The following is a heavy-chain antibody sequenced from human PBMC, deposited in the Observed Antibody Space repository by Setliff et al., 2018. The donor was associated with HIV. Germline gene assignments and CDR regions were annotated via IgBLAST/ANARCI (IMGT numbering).Heavy chain of an antibody. Sequence: GSLRLSCAASGLIFSSYEMNWVRQAPGKGLVCVSRVNNDGTDTIYADSVKGRFTISRDNAKSTVYLQMGSLSADDTAVYYCARGGFNHAFDIWGQGTMVTVSS. D-gene: IGHD2-15*01. CDR2: VNNDGTDT. J-gene: IGHJ3*02. V-gene: IGHV3-74*01. CDR1: GLIFSSYE. CDR3: ARGGFNHAFDI.